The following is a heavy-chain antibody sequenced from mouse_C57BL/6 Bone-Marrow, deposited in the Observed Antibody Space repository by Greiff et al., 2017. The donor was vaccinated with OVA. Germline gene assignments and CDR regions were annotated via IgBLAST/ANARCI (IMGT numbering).Heavy chain of an antibody. J-gene: IGHJ3*01. Sequence: EIQLQESVAELVRPGASVKLSCTASGFNIKNTYMHWVKQRPEQGLEWIGRIDPANGNTKYAPKFQGKATITADTSSNTAYLQLSSLTSEDTAIYYCARSLYYYGSKIAYWGQGTLVTVSA. CDR2: IDPANGNT. CDR1: GFNIKNTY. D-gene: IGHD1-1*01. V-gene: IGHV14-3*01. CDR3: ARSLYYYGSKIAY.